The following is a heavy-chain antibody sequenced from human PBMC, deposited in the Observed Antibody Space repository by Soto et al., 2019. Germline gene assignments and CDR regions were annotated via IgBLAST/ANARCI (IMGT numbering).Heavy chain of an antibody. CDR3: ARAINYYDSSGYSPVLIDY. J-gene: IGHJ4*02. Sequence: PSETLSLTCAVSGGSISSGGYSWSWIRQPPGKGLEWIGYIYHSGSIYYNPSLKSRVTISVDRSKNQFSLKLSSVTAADTAVYYCARAINYYDSSGYSPVLIDYWGQGTLVTVSS. CDR1: GGSISSGGYS. V-gene: IGHV4-30-2*01. CDR2: IYHSGSI. D-gene: IGHD3-22*01.